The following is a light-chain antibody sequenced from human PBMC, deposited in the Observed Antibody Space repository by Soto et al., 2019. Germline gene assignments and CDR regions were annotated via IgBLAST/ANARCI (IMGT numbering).Light chain of an antibody. CDR3: CSYAGSSTPNRV. CDR2: EGS. J-gene: IGLJ3*02. CDR1: SSDVGSYNL. V-gene: IGLV2-23*01. Sequence: QSVLTQPASVSGSPGQSITISCTGTSSDVGSYNLVSWYQQHPGKAPKLMIYEGSKRPSGVSNRFSGSKSGNTASLTISGLQAEDEADYYCCSYAGSSTPNRVFGGGTKLTVL.